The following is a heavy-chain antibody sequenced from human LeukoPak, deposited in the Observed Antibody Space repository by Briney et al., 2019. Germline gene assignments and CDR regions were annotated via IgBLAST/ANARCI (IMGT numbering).Heavy chain of an antibody. CDR1: GYTFTDYY. CDR2: INPNSGGT. V-gene: IGHV1-2*02. Sequence: GASVKVSCKTSGYTFTDYYMNWVRQAPGQGLEWMGWINPNSGGTIFAQKFQGRVTMTRDTSISTAYMELSRLTSDDTAVYYCARGRASGSPYDAFDIWGQGTMVTVSP. D-gene: IGHD1-26*01. J-gene: IGHJ3*02. CDR3: ARGRASGSPYDAFDI.